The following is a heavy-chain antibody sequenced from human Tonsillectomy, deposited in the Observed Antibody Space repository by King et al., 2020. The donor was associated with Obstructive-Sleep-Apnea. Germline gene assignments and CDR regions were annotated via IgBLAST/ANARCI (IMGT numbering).Heavy chain of an antibody. D-gene: IGHD3-22*01. V-gene: IGHV3-53*04. CDR1: GFTVSSNY. J-gene: IGHJ4*01. Sequence: VQLVESGGGLVQAGGSLRLSCTASGFTVSSNYMSWVRQAPGKGLEWVAVIYSGGSTYYAGSVTGRFTNSRHNSKNTWYLQMNNRRTEDTAVYFVARGSGNDYDSRGYYYPFDYWSQGTLVTASS. CDR2: IYSGGST. CDR3: ARGSGNDYDSRGYYYPFDY.